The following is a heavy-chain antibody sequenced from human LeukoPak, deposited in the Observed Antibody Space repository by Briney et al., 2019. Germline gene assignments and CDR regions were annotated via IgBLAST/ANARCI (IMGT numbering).Heavy chain of an antibody. Sequence: SETLSLTCTVSGVSISSYYWSWIRQPPGKGLEWIGYMYYSGSTNYNPSLKTRVTISVDMSKNQVSLKLSSVTAADTAVYYCARGRYYYDSSGTNWFDPWGQGTLVTVSS. J-gene: IGHJ5*02. CDR1: GVSISSYY. CDR3: ARGRYYYDSSGTNWFDP. CDR2: MYYSGST. D-gene: IGHD3-22*01. V-gene: IGHV4-59*01.